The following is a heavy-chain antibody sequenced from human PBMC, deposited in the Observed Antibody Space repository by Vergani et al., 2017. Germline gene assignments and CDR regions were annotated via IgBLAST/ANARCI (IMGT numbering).Heavy chain of an antibody. CDR3: ASGGYNDAFDL. Sequence: HVQLVQSAADVKRPGASVKVSCTTSGNTFITYYTHWVRQAPGQGLEWMGEIHHSGDSTSYAQQFEGRITMTRDTSTSTVYMELSSLRSEDTAVYFCASGGYNDAFDLWGQGTMVTVSS. CDR2: IHHSGDST. J-gene: IGHJ3*01. V-gene: IGHV1-46*03. D-gene: IGHD2-15*01. CDR1: GNTFITYY.